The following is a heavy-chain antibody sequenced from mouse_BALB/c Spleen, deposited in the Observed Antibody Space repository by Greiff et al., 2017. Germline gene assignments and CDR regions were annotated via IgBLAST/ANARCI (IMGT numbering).Heavy chain of an antibody. J-gene: IGHJ4*01. CDR3: VRHRIHYYGYCYAMDY. Sequence: EVQLVESGGGLVQPKGSLKLSCAASGFTFNTYAMNWVRQAPGKGLEWVARIRSKSNNYATYYADSVKDRFTISRDDSQSMLYLQMNNLKTEDTAMYYCVRHRIHYYGYCYAMDYWGQGTSVTVSS. CDR2: IRSKSNNYAT. V-gene: IGHV10-1*02. CDR1: GFTFNTYA. D-gene: IGHD1-2*01.